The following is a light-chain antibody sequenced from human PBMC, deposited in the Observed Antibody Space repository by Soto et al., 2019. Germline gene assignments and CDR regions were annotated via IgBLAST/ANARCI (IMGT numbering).Light chain of an antibody. CDR3: CSYVGGYTFVL. J-gene: IGLJ2*01. V-gene: IGLV2-11*01. CDR2: DVS. Sequence: QSALTQPRSVSGSPGQSVTISCTGTRSDVGGSNSVSWYQQYPGKAPQLIIYDVSQRPSGVPDRFSGFKFGNTASLTISGLQAEDEAGYHCCSYVGGYTFVLFGGGTHLTVL. CDR1: RSDVGGSNS.